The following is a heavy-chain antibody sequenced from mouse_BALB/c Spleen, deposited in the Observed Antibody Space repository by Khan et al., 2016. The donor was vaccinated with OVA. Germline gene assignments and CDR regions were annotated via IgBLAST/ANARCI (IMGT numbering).Heavy chain of an antibody. Sequence: DLVKPGASVKLSCKASGYTFTSYWINWIKQRPGQGLEWIGRIAPGSGSTYYNEMFKGKATLTVDTSSSTASIQLSSLSSEDSAVYVCARSNYYCSSLYALDYWGQGTSVTVSS. CDR2: IAPGSGST. D-gene: IGHD1-1*01. V-gene: IGHV1S41*01. CDR1: GYTFTSYW. CDR3: ARSNYYCSSLYALDY. J-gene: IGHJ4*01.